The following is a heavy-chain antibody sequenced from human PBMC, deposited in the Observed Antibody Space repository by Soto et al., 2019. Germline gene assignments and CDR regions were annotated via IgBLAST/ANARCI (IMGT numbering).Heavy chain of an antibody. J-gene: IGHJ4*02. D-gene: IGHD1-1*01. CDR2: ISGSNGHT. CDR1: GYTFSSYG. Sequence: QVQLVQSGVEVKKPGASVKVSCKASGYTFSSYGITWVRQAPGQGLEWMGWISGSNGHTNFAQNLQGRVTMTTDTSTSTAYMELRRLRSDDTAVYYCARGLVLDLDYWGQGTLVTVSS. CDR3: ARGLVLDLDY. V-gene: IGHV1-18*04.